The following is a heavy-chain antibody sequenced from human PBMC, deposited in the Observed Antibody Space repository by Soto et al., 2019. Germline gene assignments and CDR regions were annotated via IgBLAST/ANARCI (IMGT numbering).Heavy chain of an antibody. V-gene: IGHV3-11*01. CDR1: GLTFSDCY. Sequence: QVQLVESGGGLVKPGGSLRLSCAASGLTFSDCYMNWIRQAPGKGLEWVSYISSSGSSINYAGSVKGRFTIARGNSKNSLDLQMNSLRAEDTAMYYCARVMFGEWGYAMDVWGQGTTVTVSS. D-gene: IGHD3-10*02. CDR3: ARVMFGEWGYAMDV. J-gene: IGHJ6*02. CDR2: ISSSGSSI.